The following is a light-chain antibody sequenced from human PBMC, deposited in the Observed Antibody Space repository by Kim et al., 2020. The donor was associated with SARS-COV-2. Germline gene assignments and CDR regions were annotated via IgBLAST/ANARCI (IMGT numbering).Light chain of an antibody. CDR1: KSVSSSY. V-gene: IGKV3-20*01. Sequence: LSPEERATLSCRASKSVSSSYLAWYQQKPGQAPRLLIYGASSRATGIPDRFSGSGSGTDFTLTISRLEPEDFAMYYCQQYGSSPYSFGQGTKLEIK. CDR3: QQYGSSPYS. J-gene: IGKJ2*03. CDR2: GAS.